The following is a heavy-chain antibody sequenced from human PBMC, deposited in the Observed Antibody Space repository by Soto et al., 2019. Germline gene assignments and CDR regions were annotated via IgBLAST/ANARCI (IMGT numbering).Heavy chain of an antibody. CDR3: AASDSSSWQHDY. V-gene: IGHV1-69*01. CDR2: IIPIFETA. D-gene: IGHD6-13*01. Sequence: QVQLVQSGAEMKKPGSSVKVSCKVSGDSFSSYAISWVRQAPGEGLEWVGGIIPIFETAHCAQPFQGRVTITAVESTTTAYLEVTRLRPQDTAVFYCAASDSSSWQHDYWGQGTLITVSS. J-gene: IGHJ4*02. CDR1: GDSFSSYA.